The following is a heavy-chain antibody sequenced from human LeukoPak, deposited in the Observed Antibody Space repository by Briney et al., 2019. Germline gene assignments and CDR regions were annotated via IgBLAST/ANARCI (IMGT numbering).Heavy chain of an antibody. CDR1: GYTFTSYY. CDR3: ARRLDCSGGSCYTPDFDY. V-gene: IGHV1-46*01. D-gene: IGHD2-15*01. CDR2: INPSGGST. J-gene: IGHJ4*02. Sequence: ASVKVSCKASGYTFTSYYMHWVRQAPGQGLEWMGIINPSGGSTSYAQKFQGRVTMTRDTSTSTVYMELSRLRSDDTAVYYCARRLDCSGGSCYTPDFDYWGQGTLVTVSS.